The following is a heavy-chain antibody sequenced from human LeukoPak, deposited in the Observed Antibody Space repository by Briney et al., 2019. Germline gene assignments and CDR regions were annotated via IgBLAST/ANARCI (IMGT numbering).Heavy chain of an antibody. CDR1: GYTFTSYG. Sequence: SVKVSCKASGYTFTSYGISWVRQAPGQGLEWMGRIIPILGIANYAQKFQGRVTITADKSTSTAYMELSSLRSEDTAVYYCARDYYDSSGHIEDVDYWGQGTLVTVSS. J-gene: IGHJ4*02. V-gene: IGHV1-69*04. CDR2: IIPILGIA. CDR3: ARDYYDSSGHIEDVDY. D-gene: IGHD3-22*01.